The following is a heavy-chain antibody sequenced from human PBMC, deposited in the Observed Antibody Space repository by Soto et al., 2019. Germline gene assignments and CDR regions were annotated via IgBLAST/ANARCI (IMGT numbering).Heavy chain of an antibody. V-gene: IGHV4-61*01. D-gene: IGHD3-16*01. J-gene: IGHJ4*02. CDR2: IYYSGST. Sequence: PSETLSLTCTVSGGSVSSGSYYWSWIRQPPGKGLEWIGYIYYSGSTNYNPSLKSRVTISVDTSKNQFSLKLSSVTAADTAVYYCAQGTPENLSDLYPYYFDYWGQGTLVTVS. CDR1: GGSVSSGSYY. CDR3: AQGTPENLSDLYPYYFDY.